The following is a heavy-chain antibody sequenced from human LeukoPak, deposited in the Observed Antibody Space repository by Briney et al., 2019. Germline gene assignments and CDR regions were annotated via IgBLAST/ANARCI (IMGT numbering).Heavy chain of an antibody. CDR3: AREPSGLLFDY. Sequence: GVSVKVSCKTSGYTFTKFGISWVRQTPGQGLEWMGWISPYNDNTNYAQKFQGRVTLTTDTSTNTAYMELRRLRSDDMGVYYCAREPSGLLFDYWGQGTLVTVSS. CDR2: ISPYNDNT. J-gene: IGHJ4*02. V-gene: IGHV1-18*03. CDR1: GYTFTKFG. D-gene: IGHD6-25*01.